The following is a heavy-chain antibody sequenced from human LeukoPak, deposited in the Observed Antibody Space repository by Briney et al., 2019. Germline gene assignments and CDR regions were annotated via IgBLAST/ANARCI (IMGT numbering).Heavy chain of an antibody. Sequence: ASVKVSCKASGYIFTGYYMHWVRQAPGQGLEWMGWINPNSGGTNSAQKFQGRVTMTRDTSISTAYMELSRLTSDDTAGYYCARHPYSGSYYFDYWGEGPLVTVSS. V-gene: IGHV1-2*02. CDR1: GYIFTGYY. CDR3: ARHPYSGSYYFDY. CDR2: INPNSGGT. D-gene: IGHD1-26*01. J-gene: IGHJ4*02.